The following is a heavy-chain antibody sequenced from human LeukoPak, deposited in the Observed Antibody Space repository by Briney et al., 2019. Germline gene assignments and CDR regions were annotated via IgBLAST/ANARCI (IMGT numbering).Heavy chain of an antibody. V-gene: IGHV1-69*01. D-gene: IGHD6-6*01. CDR2: IIPIFGTA. J-gene: IGHJ6*03. CDR3: ARDVGYSSSYAGLYYMDV. CDR1: GGTFSSYA. Sequence: ASVKVSCKASGGTFSSYAISWVRQAPGQGLEWMGGIIPIFGTANYAQKFQGRVTITADESTSTAYMELSSLRSEDTAVYYCARDVGYSSSYAGLYYMDVWGKGTTVTVSS.